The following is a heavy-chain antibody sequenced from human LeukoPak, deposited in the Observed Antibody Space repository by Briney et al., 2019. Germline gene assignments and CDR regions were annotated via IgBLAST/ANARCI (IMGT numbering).Heavy chain of an antibody. J-gene: IGHJ4*02. Sequence: SETLSLTCTVSGASINSYCWSWIRQPPGKGLEWIGYIYSSGSTNYNPSLKSRVTISVDTSKNQFSLKLSSVTAADTAVYYCATHYYGSGSYAKFDYWGQGTLVTVSS. CDR1: GASINSYC. D-gene: IGHD3-10*01. CDR3: ATHYYGSGSYAKFDY. CDR2: IYSSGST. V-gene: IGHV4-59*08.